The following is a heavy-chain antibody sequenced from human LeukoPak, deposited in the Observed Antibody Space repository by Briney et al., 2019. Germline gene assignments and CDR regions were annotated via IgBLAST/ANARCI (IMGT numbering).Heavy chain of an antibody. CDR2: ISYDGSNK. V-gene: IGHV3-30-3*01. CDR3: ARDRGRYFDWLLGY. Sequence: GGSLRLSCAASGFTFSSYAMHWVRQAPGKGLEGVAVISYDGSNKYYADSVKGRFTISRDNSKNTLYLQMNSLRAEDTAVYYCARDRGRYFDWLLGYWGQGTLVTVSS. J-gene: IGHJ4*02. D-gene: IGHD3-9*01. CDR1: GFTFSSYA.